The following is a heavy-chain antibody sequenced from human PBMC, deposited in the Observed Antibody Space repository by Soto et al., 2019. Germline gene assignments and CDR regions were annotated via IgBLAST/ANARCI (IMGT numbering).Heavy chain of an antibody. Sequence: GGSLRLSCAASGFTFSSYGMHWVRQAPGKGLEWVAVIWYDGSNKYYADSVKGRFTISRDNSKNTLYLQMNSLRADDTAVYYCSRDPDSSSGYAIFDYWGQGTLVTVSS. J-gene: IGHJ4*02. V-gene: IGHV3-33*01. CDR1: GFTFSSYG. CDR2: IWYDGSNK. CDR3: SRDPDSSSGYAIFDY. D-gene: IGHD3-22*01.